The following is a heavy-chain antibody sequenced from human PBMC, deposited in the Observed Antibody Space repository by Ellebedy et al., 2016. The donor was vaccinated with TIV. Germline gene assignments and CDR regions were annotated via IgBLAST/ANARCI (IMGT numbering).Heavy chain of an antibody. Sequence: PGGSLRLSCGASGFTFSSHWMSWVRQAPGKGLEWVANIKQDGSGKNYVDSVKGRFTISRDNARNSVHLQMNSLRAEDMAVYYCARDSSDWPQIDYWGQGTLVTVSS. D-gene: IGHD6-19*01. CDR1: GFTFSSHW. CDR2: IKQDGSGK. V-gene: IGHV3-7*03. CDR3: ARDSSDWPQIDY. J-gene: IGHJ4*02.